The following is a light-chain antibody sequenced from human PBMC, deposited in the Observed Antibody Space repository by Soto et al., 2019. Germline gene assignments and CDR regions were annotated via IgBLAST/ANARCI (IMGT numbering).Light chain of an antibody. CDR3: NSYTDSSTRV. CDR1: SSDVGGYRY. J-gene: IGLJ1*01. Sequence: QSALTQPASVSGSPGQSITISCTGTSSDVGGYRYVSWYQHHPGKAPKLIIYEVDYRPSGVSSRFSGSKSGNTASLTISGLQADDEADYYCNSYTDSSTRVFGTGTKLTVL. CDR2: EVD. V-gene: IGLV2-14*01.